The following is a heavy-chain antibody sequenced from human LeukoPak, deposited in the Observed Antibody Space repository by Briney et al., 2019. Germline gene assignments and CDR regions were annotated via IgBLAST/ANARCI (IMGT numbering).Heavy chain of an antibody. CDR2: ISPSGSI. J-gene: IGHJ4*02. CDR1: GDSISDYF. D-gene: IGHD6-25*01. Sequence: PSQRLSLTCTVSGDSISDYFWSWIRQPAGKGLEWIGRISPSGSINYKSSLQGRVAMYIDTSKMQFSLHLTSLTAADTAVYYSVRDEDHNSGWHGPIFEKWGQEVLVIVSS. CDR3: VRDEDHNSGWHGPIFEK. V-gene: IGHV4-4*07.